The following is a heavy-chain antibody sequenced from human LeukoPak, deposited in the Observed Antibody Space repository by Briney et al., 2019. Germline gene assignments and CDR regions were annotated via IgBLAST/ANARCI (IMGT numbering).Heavy chain of an antibody. CDR2: LSGSGDRP. V-gene: IGHV3-23*01. Sequence: GGSLRLSCAASGFIFSSYAMGWVRQAPGKGLEWVSALSGSGDRPHYADSVKGRFTISRDSFKNTLYLQMNSLRADDTAVYYCAKGYYYDSSGYPRLEYFHHWGQGTLVTVSS. CDR1: GFIFSSYA. CDR3: AKGYYYDSSGYPRLEYFHH. J-gene: IGHJ1*01. D-gene: IGHD3-22*01.